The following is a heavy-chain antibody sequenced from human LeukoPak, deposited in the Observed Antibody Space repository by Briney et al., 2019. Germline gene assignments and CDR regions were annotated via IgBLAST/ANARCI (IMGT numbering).Heavy chain of an antibody. D-gene: IGHD3-10*01. CDR2: TYYRSQWYS. Sequence: SQTLSLTCAISGDSVSSNSAAWNWIRQSPSRGLEWLGRTYYRSQWYSDYAVSVRGRITVNPDTSKNQFSLKLSSVTAADTAVYYCARERPYYYASGSYYDYWGQGTLVTVSS. CDR3: ARERPYYYASGSYYDY. V-gene: IGHV6-1*01. J-gene: IGHJ4*02. CDR1: GDSVSSNSAA.